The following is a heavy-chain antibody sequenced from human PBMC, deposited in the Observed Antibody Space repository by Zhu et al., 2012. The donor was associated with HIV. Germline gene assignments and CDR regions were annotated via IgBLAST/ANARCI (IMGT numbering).Heavy chain of an antibody. J-gene: IGHJ4*02. V-gene: IGHV3-20*04. CDR3: ARGVANSYGYLRYQIFDY. Sequence: EVRLVESGGGVVQPGGSLRLSCAASGFTFDDYGMSWVRQAPGKGLEWVSGINWNADSTSYADSVKGRFTVSRDNAKNSLYLQMDSLRAEDTALYYCARGVANSYGYLRYQIFDYWGQGTLVTVSS. CDR2: INWNADST. CDR1: GFTFDDYG. D-gene: IGHD5-18*01.